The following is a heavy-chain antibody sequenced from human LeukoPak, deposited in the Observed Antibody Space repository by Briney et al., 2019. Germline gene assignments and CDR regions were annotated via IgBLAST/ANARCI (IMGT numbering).Heavy chain of an antibody. CDR3: ARRGNYCDSSGYYSGLAFYI. D-gene: IGHD3-22*01. CDR2: IHPGDSDT. CDR1: GYSFTSYW. Sequence: GESLKISCKGSGYSFTSYWIGWVPQMPGKGLEWMGNIHPGDSDTRYSPSFQGQVTISADKSISTAYLQWSSLKASDTAMYYCARRGNYCDSSGYYSGLAFYIWGQGRMVTVSS. V-gene: IGHV5-51*03. J-gene: IGHJ3*02.